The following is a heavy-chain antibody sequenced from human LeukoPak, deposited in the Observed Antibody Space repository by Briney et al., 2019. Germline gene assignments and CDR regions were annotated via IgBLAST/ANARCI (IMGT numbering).Heavy chain of an antibody. CDR1: GFTFSSYS. J-gene: IGHJ4*02. Sequence: PGGSLRLSCAASGFTFSSYSMNWVRQAPGKGLEWVSYISSSSSTIYYADSVKGRFTISGDNAKNSLYLQMNSLRAEDTAVYYCARGLGAYYALGPPDYWGQGTLVTVSS. D-gene: IGHD2/OR15-2a*01. CDR2: ISSSSSTI. V-gene: IGHV3-48*04. CDR3: ARGLGAYYALGPPDY.